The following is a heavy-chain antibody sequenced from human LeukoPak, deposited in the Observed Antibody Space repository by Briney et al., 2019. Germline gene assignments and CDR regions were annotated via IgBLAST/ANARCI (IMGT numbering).Heavy chain of an antibody. D-gene: IGHD3-10*01. CDR2: ISWNSGSI. CDR3: AKTFEGSGSYDY. J-gene: IGHJ4*02. Sequence: PGGSLRLSCAASGFTFDDYAMHWVRQAPRKGLEWVSGISWNSGSIGYADSVKGRFTISRDNAKNSLYLQMNSLRAEDTALYYCAKTFEGSGSYDYWGQGTLVTVSS. V-gene: IGHV3-9*01. CDR1: GFTFDDYA.